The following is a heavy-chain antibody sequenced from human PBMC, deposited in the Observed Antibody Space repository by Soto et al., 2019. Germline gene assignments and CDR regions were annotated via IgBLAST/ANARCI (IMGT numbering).Heavy chain of an antibody. CDR2: ISAYNGNT. Sequence: GASVKVSCKASGYTFTSYGISWVRQAPGQGLEWMGWISAYNGNTNYAQKLQGRVTMTTDTSTSTAYMELRSLRSDDAAVYYCARDGRNYDILTVYYKIDAPEGQVPYYWGQGTLVTVSS. CDR3: ARDGRNYDILTVYYKIDAPEGQVPYY. J-gene: IGHJ4*02. V-gene: IGHV1-18*01. CDR1: GYTFTSYG. D-gene: IGHD3-9*01.